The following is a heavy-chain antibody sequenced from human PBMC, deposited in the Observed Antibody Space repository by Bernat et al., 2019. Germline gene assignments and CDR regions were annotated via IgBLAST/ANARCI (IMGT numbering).Heavy chain of an antibody. CDR3: AGQAEGVAAHFGY. CDR1: GGSISSSSYY. CDR2: IYYSGST. Sequence: QLQLQESGPGLVKPSETLSLTCTVSGGSISSSSYYWGWIRQPPGKGLEWIGSIYYSGSTYYNPSLKSRVTISVEPAKNQFSLEPSSVTAAGTAVYYCAGQAEGVAAHFGYRGQGTLVPGSS. V-gene: IGHV4-39*01. J-gene: IGHJ4*01. D-gene: IGHD6-13*01.